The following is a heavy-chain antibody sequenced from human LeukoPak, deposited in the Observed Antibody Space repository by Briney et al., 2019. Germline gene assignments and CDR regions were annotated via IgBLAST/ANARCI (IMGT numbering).Heavy chain of an antibody. V-gene: IGHV4-34*01. CDR3: ARVLYGDYPLGNNWFDP. Sequence: SETLSLTCAVYGGSFSGYYWSWIRQPPGKGLEWIGEINHSGSTNYNPSLKSRVTISVDTSKNQFSLKLSSVTAADTAVYYCARVLYGDYPLGNNWFDPWGQGTLVTVSS. J-gene: IGHJ5*02. D-gene: IGHD4-17*01. CDR2: INHSGST. CDR1: GGSFSGYY.